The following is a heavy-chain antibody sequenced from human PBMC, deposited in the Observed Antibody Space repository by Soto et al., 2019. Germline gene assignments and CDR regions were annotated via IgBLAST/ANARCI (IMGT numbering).Heavy chain of an antibody. CDR2: IYYSGST. D-gene: IGHD2-15*01. CDR1: GGSISSYY. Sequence: SETLSLTCTVSGGSISSYYWSWIRQPPGKGLEWIGYIYYSGSTNYNPSLKSRVTISVDTSKNQFSLKLSSVTAADTAVYYCARVTVVAAIDYWGQGTTVTVSS. V-gene: IGHV4-59*01. J-gene: IGHJ4*03. CDR3: ARVTVVAAIDY.